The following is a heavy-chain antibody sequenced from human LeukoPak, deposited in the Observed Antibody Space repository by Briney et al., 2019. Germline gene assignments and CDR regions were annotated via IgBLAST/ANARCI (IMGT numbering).Heavy chain of an antibody. Sequence: PSETLSLTCAVYGGSFSGYYWSWIRQPPGKGLEWIGEINDSESTNYNPSLKSRVTISVDTSKKQFSLKLSSVTAAGTAIYYCARETAAAGSFIAINDYWGQGTLVTVSS. D-gene: IGHD6-13*01. CDR3: ARETAAAGSFIAINDY. CDR2: INDSEST. CDR1: GGSFSGYY. V-gene: IGHV4-34*01. J-gene: IGHJ4*02.